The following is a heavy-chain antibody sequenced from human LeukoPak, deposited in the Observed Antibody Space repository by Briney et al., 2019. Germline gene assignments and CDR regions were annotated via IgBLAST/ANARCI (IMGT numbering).Heavy chain of an antibody. CDR2: ISYDVNYN. J-gene: IGHJ6*02. V-gene: IGHV3-30*18. Sequence: GGSLRLSCAASGFTFSNFGMHWVRQAPGKGLEWVAIISYDVNYNYYADSVKGRFTISRDNSKNTLYLQMNSLRAEDTAVYYCAKGIAAAGAHYYYGMDVWGQGTTVTVSS. CDR1: GFTFSNFG. CDR3: AKGIAAAGAHYYYGMDV. D-gene: IGHD6-13*01.